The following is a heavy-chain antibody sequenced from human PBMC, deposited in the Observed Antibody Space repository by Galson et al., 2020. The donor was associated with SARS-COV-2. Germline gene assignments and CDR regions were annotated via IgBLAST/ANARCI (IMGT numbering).Heavy chain of an antibody. J-gene: IGHJ6*02. Sequence: GESLKISCAASGFIFSSYGMHWVRQTPGKGLEWVAVIWYDGSNKYYADSVKGRFTISRDNSKNTLYLQMNSLRAEDTAVYYCARDQGGDQRGYYGMAVWGQGTTVTVSS. D-gene: IGHD2-21*01. CDR1: GFIFSSYG. CDR2: IWYDGSNK. V-gene: IGHV3-33*01. CDR3: ARDQGGDQRGYYGMAV.